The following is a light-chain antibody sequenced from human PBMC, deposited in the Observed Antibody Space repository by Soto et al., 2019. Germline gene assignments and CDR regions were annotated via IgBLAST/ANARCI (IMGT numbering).Light chain of an antibody. CDR3: HQYWA. V-gene: IGKV1-5*01. J-gene: IGKJ1*01. Sequence: DIQMTQSPSTLSASVGDRVTITCRASQSISSWLAWYQQKPGKAPKLLIYDASRLEIGVPSRFSGSGSATAFNLAISSLNPDDFAYYSCHQYWAFGRGTKVEIK. CDR2: DAS. CDR1: QSISSW.